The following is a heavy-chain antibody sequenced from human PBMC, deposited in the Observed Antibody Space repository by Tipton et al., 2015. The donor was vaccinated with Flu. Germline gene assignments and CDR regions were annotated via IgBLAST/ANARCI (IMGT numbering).Heavy chain of an antibody. J-gene: IGHJ5*02. CDR2: INPNNGGT. Sequence: QVQLVQSGAEVKKPGASVKVSCKASGYTFTGYNMHWVRQAPGQGLEWMGWINPNNGGTNYAQKFQGRVTMTRDASINTAYMELSRLRSDDTAVYYCAGTTLDWFDPWGQGTLVTVSS. CDR3: AGTTLDWFDP. CDR1: GYTFTGYN. D-gene: IGHD2-2*01. V-gene: IGHV1-2*02.